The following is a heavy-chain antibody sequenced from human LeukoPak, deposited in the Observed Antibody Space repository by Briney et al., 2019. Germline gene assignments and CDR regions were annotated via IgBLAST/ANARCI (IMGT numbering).Heavy chain of an antibody. CDR1: GGSFSGYY. Sequence: SETLSLTCAVYGGSFSGYYWSWIRQPPGKGLEWIGEINHSGSTNYNPSLKSRVTISVDTSKNQFSLKLSSVTAADTAVYYCASMRYSYGYFRRVGMDVWGQGTTVTVSS. CDR3: ASMRYSYGYFRRVGMDV. V-gene: IGHV4-34*01. D-gene: IGHD5-18*01. CDR2: INHSGST. J-gene: IGHJ6*02.